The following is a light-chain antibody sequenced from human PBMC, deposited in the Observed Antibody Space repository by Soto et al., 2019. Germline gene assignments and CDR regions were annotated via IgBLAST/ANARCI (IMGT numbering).Light chain of an antibody. CDR3: QPYNGYWP. Sequence: QVTQSHSTLSPSVGDRVTITFRASQSVGTWLAWYQQKTGKPTTLLIYDASNLARGVPSRFNGSGSGAEFTLTIRSLQPEDFATYVCQPYNGYWPSAQGTKV. CDR1: QSVGTW. CDR2: DAS. J-gene: IGKJ1*01. V-gene: IGKV1-5*01.